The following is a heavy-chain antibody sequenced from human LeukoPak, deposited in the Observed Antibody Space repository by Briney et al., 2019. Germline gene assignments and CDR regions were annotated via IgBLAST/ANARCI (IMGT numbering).Heavy chain of an antibody. D-gene: IGHD6-19*01. V-gene: IGHV3-74*01. CDR2: INSVGSST. J-gene: IGHJ4*02. Sequence: GGSLRLSCAASGFSFGNYWMHWVRQAPGKGLVWVSRINSVGSSTDYADSVKGRLTISRDNAKNTLHLDMNSLRVEDTGVYYCARGVAGQLDYWGQGALVTISS. CDR3: ARGVAGQLDY. CDR1: GFSFGNYW.